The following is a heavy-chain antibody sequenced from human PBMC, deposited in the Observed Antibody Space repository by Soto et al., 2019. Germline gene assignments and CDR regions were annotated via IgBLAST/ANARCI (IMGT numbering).Heavy chain of an antibody. CDR1: GYTFIGYY. Sequence: ASVKVSCKASGYTFIGYYVYWVRQAPGQGPEWMGWMNPNSGNTGYAQKFQGRVTMTRNTSISTAYMELSSLRSEDTAVYYCGKGRAFDIWGQGTMVTVSS. V-gene: IGHV1-8*02. CDR3: GKGRAFDI. J-gene: IGHJ3*02. CDR2: MNPNSGNT.